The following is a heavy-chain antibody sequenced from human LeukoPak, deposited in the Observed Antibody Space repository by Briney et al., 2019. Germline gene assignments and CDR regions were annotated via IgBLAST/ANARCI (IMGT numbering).Heavy chain of an antibody. Sequence: ASVKVSCKASGYTFTDYYIHWVRQAPGQGHEWMGWINPNRGGSDFAQKFQDRVTMTRDTSINTAYMELNRLRSDDTAVYYCARGDCSVATGYDGFDIWGQGTMVTVSS. J-gene: IGHJ3*02. CDR2: INPNRGGS. D-gene: IGHD2-15*01. V-gene: IGHV1-2*02. CDR1: GYTFTDYY. CDR3: ARGDCSVATGYDGFDI.